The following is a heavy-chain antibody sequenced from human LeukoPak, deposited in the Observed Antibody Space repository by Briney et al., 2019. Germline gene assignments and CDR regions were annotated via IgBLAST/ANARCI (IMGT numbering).Heavy chain of an antibody. CDR3: ARYYGSGTPSNYYYYYMDV. V-gene: IGHV4-39*07. J-gene: IGHJ6*03. CDR1: GGSISITTYY. D-gene: IGHD3-10*01. CDR2: IYYSGST. Sequence: PSETLSLTCTVSGGSISITTYYWGWIRQPPGKGLEWIGNIYYSGSTYYNPSLKSRVTISVDTSKNQFSLKLSSVTAADTAVYYCARYYGSGTPSNYYYYYMDVWGKGTTVTVSS.